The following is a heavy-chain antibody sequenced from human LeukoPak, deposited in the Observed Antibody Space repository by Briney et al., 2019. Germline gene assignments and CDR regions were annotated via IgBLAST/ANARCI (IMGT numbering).Heavy chain of an antibody. CDR2: MNTNSGNT. J-gene: IGHJ4*02. Sequence: ASVKVSCKASGYTFTSCDINWVRQATGPGLGWMGWMNTNSGNTSYGQSFQGRITMTRDISIGTAYMELSSLTTEDTAIYYCTRGSSGRRDNWGQGTLVTVSA. CDR3: TRGSSGRRDN. CDR1: GYTFTSCD. D-gene: IGHD6-19*01. V-gene: IGHV1-8*01.